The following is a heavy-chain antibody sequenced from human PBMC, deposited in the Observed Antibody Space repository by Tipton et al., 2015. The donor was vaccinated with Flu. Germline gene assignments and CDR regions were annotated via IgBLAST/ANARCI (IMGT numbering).Heavy chain of an antibody. CDR1: GYSISSGYY. CDR2: IYHSGTT. J-gene: IGHJ4*02. Sequence: TLSLTCAVSGYSISSGYYWGWIRQPPGKGLEWIGSIYHSGTTYYNPSLKSRVTISVDTSRNHFSLKLTSVTAADTAVYYCARDRWEYARGFDSWGQGTLATVSP. CDR3: ARDRWEYARGFDS. D-gene: IGHD2-2*01. V-gene: IGHV4-38-2*02.